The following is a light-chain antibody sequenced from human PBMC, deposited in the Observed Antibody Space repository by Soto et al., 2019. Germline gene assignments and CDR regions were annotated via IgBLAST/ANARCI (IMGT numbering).Light chain of an antibody. J-gene: IGKJ3*01. V-gene: IGKV1-12*01. CDR2: ATS. CDR1: QGVGGW. CDR3: QQTHSLPLS. Sequence: IQMTQSPSSVSASVGDRVTMTCRASQGVGGWLAWYQQKPGKVPKLLIYATSSLHSGVPSRFSGSGSGTDFTLSISSLQPEDFATYYCQQTHSLPLSFXSGTKVDIK.